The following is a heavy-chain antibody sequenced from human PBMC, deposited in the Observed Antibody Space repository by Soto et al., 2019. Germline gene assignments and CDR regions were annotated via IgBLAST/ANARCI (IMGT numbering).Heavy chain of an antibody. Sequence: QVQLQESGPGRVKPSQTLSLTCTVSGGSISSGGYYWSWIRQHPGKGLEWIGYMYYSGSTYYNPSLKSRVTISVDMSQNQFSLKLSSVTAADTAVYYCARGGRRSPGMDVWGQGTTVTVSS. CDR3: ARGGRRSPGMDV. J-gene: IGHJ6*02. CDR2: MYYSGST. V-gene: IGHV4-31*03. CDR1: GGSISSGGYY.